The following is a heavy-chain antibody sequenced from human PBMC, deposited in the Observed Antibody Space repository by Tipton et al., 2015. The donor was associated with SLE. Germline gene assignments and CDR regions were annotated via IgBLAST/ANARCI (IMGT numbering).Heavy chain of an antibody. CDR2: ISWNSDKI. CDR1: GFTFDDYA. Sequence: RSLRLSCAASGFTFDDYAMHWVRQAPGKGLEWVSGISWNSDKIAYADSVKGRFTISRDNAKNSLFLQMNSLRADDTAFYYCAKGIRFLGWFRFDSWGQGTLVTVSS. V-gene: IGHV3-9*01. CDR3: AKGIRFLGWFRFDS. D-gene: IGHD3-3*01. J-gene: IGHJ4*02.